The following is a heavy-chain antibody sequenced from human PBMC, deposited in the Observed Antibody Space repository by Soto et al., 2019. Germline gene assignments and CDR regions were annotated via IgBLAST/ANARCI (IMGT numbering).Heavy chain of an antibody. CDR2: INSDESST. J-gene: IGHJ4*01. CDR3: AREGDGTTGYYQDY. D-gene: IGHD3-22*01. V-gene: IGHV3-74*01. Sequence: PGGSLRLSCVASGFTFSNYYMHWVRQGPGKGLVWVSRINSDESSTSYADSVKGRFTISRDNAKNTLYLQMNSLRAEDTAVYYCAREGDGTTGYYQDYWGHGTLVTVSS. CDR1: GFTFSNYY.